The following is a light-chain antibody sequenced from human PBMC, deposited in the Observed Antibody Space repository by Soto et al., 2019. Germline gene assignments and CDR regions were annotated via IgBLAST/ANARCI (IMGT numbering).Light chain of an antibody. CDR3: LQYGTSPLT. CDR1: QRVSSSS. Sequence: IVLTQSPGALSLSPGERATLSCRASQRVSSSSLGWDQQRPGRAPRLLMYGASRRATGIPDRFSASGSGTDFTLIISRLEPEDFAVYYCLQYGTSPLTFGGGTKVDTK. V-gene: IGKV3-20*01. CDR2: GAS. J-gene: IGKJ4*01.